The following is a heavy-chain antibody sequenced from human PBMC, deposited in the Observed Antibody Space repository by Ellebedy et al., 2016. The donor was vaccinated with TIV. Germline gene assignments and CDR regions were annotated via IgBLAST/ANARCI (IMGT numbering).Heavy chain of an antibody. CDR1: GGSFSGYY. CDR3: ARLLITMVYGMDV. J-gene: IGHJ6*02. Sequence: MPSETLSLTCAVYGGSFSGYYWSWIRQPPGKGLEWMGEVNHSGSTNYNQSLKSRFIISVDTSKNKFSLKLSSVTAADTAVYYCARLLITMVYGMDVWGQGTTVTVSS. V-gene: IGHV4-34*01. CDR2: VNHSGST. D-gene: IGHD3-10*01.